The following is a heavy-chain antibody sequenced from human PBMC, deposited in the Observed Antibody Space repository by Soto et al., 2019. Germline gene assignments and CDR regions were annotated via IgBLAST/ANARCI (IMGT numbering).Heavy chain of an antibody. D-gene: IGHD1-26*01. Sequence: QMQLVQSGAEVKKPGSTVTVSCKALRNTFTYRYLNWVRQAPGQALEWMGWITPFNGDVHYAQKFQERVTITRDRSIKTAYMRMSSLRSEDTAMYYCASGGAGSGPFTWELPDHWGQGTLVTVSS. J-gene: IGHJ4*02. CDR3: ASGGAGSGPFTWELPDH. CDR2: ITPFNGDV. V-gene: IGHV1-45*02. CDR1: RNTFTYRY.